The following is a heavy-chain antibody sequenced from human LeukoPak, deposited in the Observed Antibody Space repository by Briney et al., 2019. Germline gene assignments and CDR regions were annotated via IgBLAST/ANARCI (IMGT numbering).Heavy chain of an antibody. D-gene: IGHD5-12*01. CDR1: GFTFSSYW. CDR2: IKQDGSEK. CDR3: ARSGYSGYRGGYYYYYGMDV. V-gene: IGHV3-7*01. Sequence: GGSLRLSCAASGFTFSSYWMSWVRQAPGKGLEWVANIKQDGSEKYYVDSVKGRFTISRDNAKNSLYLQMNSLRAEDTAVYYCARSGYSGYRGGYYYYYGMDVWGQGTTVTVS. J-gene: IGHJ6*02.